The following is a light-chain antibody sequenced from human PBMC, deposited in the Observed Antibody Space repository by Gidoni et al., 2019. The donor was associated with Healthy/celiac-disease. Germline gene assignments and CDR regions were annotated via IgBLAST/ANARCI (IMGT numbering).Light chain of an antibody. Sequence: QSVLTQPPSVSGDPGQRVPISCTGISSNIGAGYAVHWYQQLPGTAPKLLIYGNSNRPSGVPDRFSGSKSGTSASLAISGLQAEDEADYYCQSYDSSLSVHVVFGGGTKLTVL. CDR3: QSYDSSLSVHVV. V-gene: IGLV1-40*01. J-gene: IGLJ2*01. CDR1: SSNIGAGYA. CDR2: GNS.